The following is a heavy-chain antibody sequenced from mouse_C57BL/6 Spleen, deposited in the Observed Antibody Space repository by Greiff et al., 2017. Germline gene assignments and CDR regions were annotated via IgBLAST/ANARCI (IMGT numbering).Heavy chain of an antibody. V-gene: IGHV5-4*03. Sequence: EVMLVESGGGLVKPGGSLKLSCAASGFTFSSYAMSWVRQTPEKRLEWVATISYGGSSPYYLDNVKGRFTISRGNAKNILYLQMSHLKSEDTAMYYCANDGGAMDDWGQGTAVTVSS. CDR2: ISYGGSSP. CDR3: ANDGGAMDD. D-gene: IGHD2-3*01. CDR1: GFTFSSYA. J-gene: IGHJ4*01.